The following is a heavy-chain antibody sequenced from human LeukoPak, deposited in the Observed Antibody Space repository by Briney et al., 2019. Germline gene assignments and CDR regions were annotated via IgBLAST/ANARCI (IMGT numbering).Heavy chain of an antibody. CDR2: IHKSGNT. CDR3: ARHRYDNTEYLIEYFDL. D-gene: IGHD6-6*01. CDR1: GDSISITNDY. V-gene: IGHV4-39*01. Sequence: SETLSLTCTVSGDSISITNDYWAWIRQPPGTGPEWIGSIHKSGNTYYNSSLESRVTVSVDTSKNHFSLKLVSVTVADTAVYYCARHRYDNTEYLIEYFDLWGRGTLVSVSS. J-gene: IGHJ2*01.